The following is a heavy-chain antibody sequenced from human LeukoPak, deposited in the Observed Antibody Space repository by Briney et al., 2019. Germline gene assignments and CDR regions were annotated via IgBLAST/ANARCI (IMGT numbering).Heavy chain of an antibody. Sequence: SXFTFXXYXMHXVRQAPGKGLEWVAVISYDGSNKYYADSVKGRFTISRDNSKNTLYLQMNSLRAEDTAVYYCARGNSSGWYYFDYWGQGTLVTVSS. CDR3: ARGNSSGWYYFDY. V-gene: IGHV3-30*04. J-gene: IGHJ4*02. CDR2: ISYDGSNK. D-gene: IGHD6-19*01. CDR1: XFTFXXYX.